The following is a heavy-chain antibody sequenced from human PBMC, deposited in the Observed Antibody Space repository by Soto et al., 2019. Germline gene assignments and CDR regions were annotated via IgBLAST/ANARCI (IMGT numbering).Heavy chain of an antibody. V-gene: IGHV4-4*02. D-gene: IGHD6-13*01. CDR1: GRSISSAGYS. CDR3: ARVQVTDIAAAGIGRWFDP. CDR2: IYHSGST. J-gene: IGHJ5*02. Sequence: PSATLSLTCAVSGRSISSAGYSWSWVRQPPGKGLEWIGEIYHSGSTNYNPSLKSRVTISVDKSKNQFSLKLSSVTAADTAVYYCARVQVTDIAAAGIGRWFDPWGQGTLVTVSS.